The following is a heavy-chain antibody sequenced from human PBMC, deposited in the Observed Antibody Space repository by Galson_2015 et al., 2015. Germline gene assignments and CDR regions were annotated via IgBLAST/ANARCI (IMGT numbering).Heavy chain of an antibody. CDR1: GYTFTSYA. J-gene: IGHJ3*02. V-gene: IGHV1-3*01. CDR2: INAGNGNT. CDR3: ARSIFWGPIDI. D-gene: IGHD7-27*01. Sequence: SVKVSCKASGYTFTSYAMHWVRQAPGQRLEWMGWINAGNGNTKYSQKFQGRVTITGDTSASTAYMELSSLRSEDTAVYYCARSIFWGPIDIWGQGTMVTVSS.